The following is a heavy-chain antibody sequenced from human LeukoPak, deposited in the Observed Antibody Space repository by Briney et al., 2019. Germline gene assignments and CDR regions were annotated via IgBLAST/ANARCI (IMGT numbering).Heavy chain of an antibody. CDR2: IYYSGST. Sequence: PSETLSLTCTAPGGSISSYYWSWIRQPPGKGLEWIGYIYYSGSTNYNPSLKSRVTISVDTSKNQFFLKLSSVTAADTAVYYCARVSYDFWSGYPYYFDYWGQGTLVTVSS. CDR1: GGSISSYY. V-gene: IGHV4-59*01. CDR3: ARVSYDFWSGYPYYFDY. D-gene: IGHD3-3*01. J-gene: IGHJ4*02.